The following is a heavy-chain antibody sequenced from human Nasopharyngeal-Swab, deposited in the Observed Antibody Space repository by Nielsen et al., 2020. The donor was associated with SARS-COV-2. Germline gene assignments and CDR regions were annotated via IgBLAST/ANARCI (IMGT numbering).Heavy chain of an antibody. D-gene: IGHD1-26*01. J-gene: IGHJ6*02. V-gene: IGHV5-51*01. CDR1: GSIFTTYW. CDR3: ARPMRPMGHYYFGMDV. Sequence: GDSLKISCTGSGSIFTTYWICWVRQIPVKVLEWMGIIYPGDSNTRYSPSFQGQVTISVDKYSSTAYLQWSSLKASDTAIYYCARPMRPMGHYYFGMDVWGQGTTVTVSS. CDR2: IYPGDSNT.